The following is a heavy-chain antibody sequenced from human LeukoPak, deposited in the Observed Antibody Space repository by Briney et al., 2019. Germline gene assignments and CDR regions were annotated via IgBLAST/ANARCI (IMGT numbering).Heavy chain of an antibody. Sequence: GGSLRLSCAASEFTFSSYAMNWVRQPPGKGLEWVSGISGSSGSTYYADSVKGRFTISRDNSKNTLYLLMNSLRAEDTAVYYCAKSRDRSDYYRAEFFHHWGQGTLVTVSS. J-gene: IGHJ1*01. CDR2: ISGSSGST. CDR3: AKSRDRSDYYRAEFFHH. V-gene: IGHV3-23*01. D-gene: IGHD3-22*01. CDR1: EFTFSSYA.